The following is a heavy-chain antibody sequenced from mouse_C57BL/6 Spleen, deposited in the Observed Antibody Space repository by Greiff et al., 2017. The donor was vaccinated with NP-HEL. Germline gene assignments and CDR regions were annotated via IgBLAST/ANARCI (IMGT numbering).Heavy chain of an antibody. CDR3: ARRDGYYGYFDV. J-gene: IGHJ1*03. V-gene: IGHV5-17*01. Sequence: EVQLQESGGGLVKPGGSLKLSCAASGFTFSDYGMHWVRQAPEKGLEWVAYISSGSSTIYYADTVKGRFTISRDNAKNTLFLQMTSLRSEDTAMYYCARRDGYYGYFDVWGTGTTVTVSS. CDR2: ISSGSSTI. D-gene: IGHD2-3*01. CDR1: GFTFSDYG.